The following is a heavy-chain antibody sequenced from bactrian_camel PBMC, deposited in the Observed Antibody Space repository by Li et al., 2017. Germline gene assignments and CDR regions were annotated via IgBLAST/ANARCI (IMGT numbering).Heavy chain of an antibody. Sequence: DVQLVESGGGSVQAGGSLRLSCAWSDYSFIPYCMGWFRQAPGKEREGVARIATGSGNTYYASSVQGRFSISQDSAKNMVYLQMNSLKPEDTGMYYCAAVYKAGLISRLIAADEYNYWGQGTQVTVS. CDR3: AAVYKAGLISRLIAADEYNY. V-gene: IGHV3S66*01. J-gene: IGHJ4*01. D-gene: IGHD3*01. CDR2: IATGSGNT. CDR1: DYSFIPYC.